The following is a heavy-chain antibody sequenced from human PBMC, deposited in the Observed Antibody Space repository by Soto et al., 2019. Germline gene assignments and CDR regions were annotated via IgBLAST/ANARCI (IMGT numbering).Heavy chain of an antibody. CDR3: ARDLGGWPDY. J-gene: IGHJ4*02. CDR2: INAGNGNT. V-gene: IGHV1-3*01. D-gene: IGHD6-19*01. CDR1: GYTFTSYA. Sequence: QVQLVQSGAEVKKPGASVKVSCKASGYTFTSYAIHWVRQAPGQRLEWMGWINAGNGNTKYSQKFQDRVTITRDTSASTAYMELSSLRSEDTAVYFCARDLGGWPDYWGQGTLVTVSS.